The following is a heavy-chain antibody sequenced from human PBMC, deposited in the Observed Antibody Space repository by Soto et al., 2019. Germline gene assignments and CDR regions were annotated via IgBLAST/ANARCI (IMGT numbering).Heavy chain of an antibody. J-gene: IGHJ4*02. D-gene: IGHD3-3*01. CDR3: AKDYDFWSGYYG. V-gene: IGHV3-30*18. Sequence: GGSLRLSCAASGFTFSSYGMHWVRQAPGKGLEWVGVISYDGSNKYYADSVKGRFTISRDNSKNTLYLQMNSLRAEDTAVYYCAKDYDFWSGYYGWGQGTLVTVSS. CDR2: ISYDGSNK. CDR1: GFTFSSYG.